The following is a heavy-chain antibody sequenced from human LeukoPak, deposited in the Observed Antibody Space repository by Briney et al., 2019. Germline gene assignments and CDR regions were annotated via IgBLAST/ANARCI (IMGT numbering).Heavy chain of an antibody. Sequence: PSETLSLTCTVSGASVSSGSYYWSWIRQPPGKGLEWIGYIYYSGSTNYNPSLKSRVTISVDTSKNQFSLKLSSVAAADTAVYYCARGSRGYSYGWGQGTLVTVSS. J-gene: IGHJ4*02. V-gene: IGHV4-61*01. CDR1: GASVSSGSYY. D-gene: IGHD5-18*01. CDR3: ARGSRGYSYG. CDR2: IYYSGST.